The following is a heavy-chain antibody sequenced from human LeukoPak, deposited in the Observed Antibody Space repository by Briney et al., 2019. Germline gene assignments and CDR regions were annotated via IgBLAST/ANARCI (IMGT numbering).Heavy chain of an antibody. CDR1: GFTLSTYA. D-gene: IGHD3-10*01. J-gene: IGHJ4*02. V-gene: IGHV3-64D*09. CDR3: ALGEIYFDY. CDR2: ISSNGGST. Sequence: PGGSLRLSCSASGFTLSTYAINWVRQAPGKGLEYVSAISSNGGSTYYADSVKGRFTISRDNSKNTLYLQMSSLRAEDTAVYYCALGEIYFDYWGQGTLVTVSS.